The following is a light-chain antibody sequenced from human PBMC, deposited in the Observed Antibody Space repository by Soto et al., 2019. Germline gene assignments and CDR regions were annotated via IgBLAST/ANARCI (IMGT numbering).Light chain of an antibody. V-gene: IGKV1-8*01. CDR2: AAS. Sequence: AIRMTQSPSSLSASTGDRVTITCRASQGISSYLAWYQQKPGKAPKLLIYAASTLQSGVPSRFSGSGSGTDFTLTISCLQSEDFATYYCLQDYTYPRTFGQGTKVDI. CDR3: LQDYTYPRT. CDR1: QGISSY. J-gene: IGKJ1*01.